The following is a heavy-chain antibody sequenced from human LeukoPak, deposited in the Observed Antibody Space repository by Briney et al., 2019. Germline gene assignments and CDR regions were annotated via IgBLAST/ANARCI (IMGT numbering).Heavy chain of an antibody. V-gene: IGHV4-39*01. Sequence: SETLSLTCTVSGGSISSSSYYWGWIRQPPGKGLEWIGIIYYSGSTYYNPSLKSRVTISVDTSKNQFSLKLSSVTAADTAVYYCARVRVDSSSWLDYWGQGTLVTVSS. D-gene: IGHD6-13*01. CDR3: ARVRVDSSSWLDY. CDR2: IYYSGST. CDR1: GGSISSSSYY. J-gene: IGHJ4*02.